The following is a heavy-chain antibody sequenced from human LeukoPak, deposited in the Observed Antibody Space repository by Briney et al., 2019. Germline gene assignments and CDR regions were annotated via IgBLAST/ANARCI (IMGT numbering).Heavy chain of an antibody. J-gene: IGHJ4*02. CDR2: IYSGGST. Sequence: GGSLRLSCAASGFTVSSNYMSWVRQAPGKGLEWVSVIYSGGSTYYADSVKGRFTISRDNSKNTLYLQMNSLRAEDTAVYYCARDRARSGWSEPDYWGQGTLVTVSS. D-gene: IGHD6-19*01. CDR1: GFTVSSNY. CDR3: ARDRARSGWSEPDY. V-gene: IGHV3-66*01.